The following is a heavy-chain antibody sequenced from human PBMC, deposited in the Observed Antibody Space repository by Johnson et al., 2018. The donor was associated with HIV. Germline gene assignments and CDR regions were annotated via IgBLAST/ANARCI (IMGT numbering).Heavy chain of an antibody. D-gene: IGHD6-6*01. CDR2: TSNDGGNK. CDR3: ARAEAPYSTSRAFDV. V-gene: IGHV3-30*09. Sequence: QVQLVESGGGVVQPGRSLRLSCAASGFTFSHYSMHWVRQAPGKGLEWVAVTSNDGGNKYYADSVQGRFAVSRDNSQNTLYLQMDSLRSEDTAVYYCARAEAPYSTSRAFDVWGQGTTVTVSS. CDR1: GFTFSHYS. J-gene: IGHJ3*01.